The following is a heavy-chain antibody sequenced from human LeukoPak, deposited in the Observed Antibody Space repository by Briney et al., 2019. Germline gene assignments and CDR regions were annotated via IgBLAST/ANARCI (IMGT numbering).Heavy chain of an antibody. V-gene: IGHV1-69*13. CDR1: GGTFSSYA. CDR3: ARDSSGYSYGMSFDY. D-gene: IGHD5-18*01. Sequence: GASVKVSCKASGGTFSSYAISWVRQAPGQGLEWMGGIIPIFGTANYAQKFQGRVTITADESTSTAYMELSSLRSEDTAVYYCARDSSGYSYGMSFDYWGQGTLVTVSS. CDR2: IIPIFGTA. J-gene: IGHJ4*02.